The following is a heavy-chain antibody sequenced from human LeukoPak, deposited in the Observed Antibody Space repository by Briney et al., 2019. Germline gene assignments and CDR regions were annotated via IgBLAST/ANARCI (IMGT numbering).Heavy chain of an antibody. CDR3: ASGGGWVFFN. CDR1: GFTFSSYD. Sequence: PGGSLRLSCAASGFTFSSYDMHWVRQATGKGLEWVSAIGTAGDTYYPGSVKGRFTISRDNARNSQFLQMNSLRAEDTAVYYCASGGGWVFFNWGQGTLVTVSS. D-gene: IGHD6-19*01. J-gene: IGHJ4*02. CDR2: IGTAGDT. V-gene: IGHV3-13*01.